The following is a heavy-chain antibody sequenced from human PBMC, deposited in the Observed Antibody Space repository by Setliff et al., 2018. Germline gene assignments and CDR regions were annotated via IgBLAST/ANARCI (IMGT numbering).Heavy chain of an antibody. D-gene: IGHD1-26*01. CDR1: GGTFRNYG. V-gene: IGHV1-69*05. J-gene: IGHJ6*03. CDR2: TIPVFGTT. CDR3: ARGTKGWDATSYYMDV. Sequence: SVKVSCKASGGTFRNYGISWVRQAPGQGLEWMGGTIPVFGTTDYSQKFQGRVTITTDESTSTAFMQLSSLRSDDTAVYYCARGTKGWDATSYYMDVWGKGTTVTVSS.